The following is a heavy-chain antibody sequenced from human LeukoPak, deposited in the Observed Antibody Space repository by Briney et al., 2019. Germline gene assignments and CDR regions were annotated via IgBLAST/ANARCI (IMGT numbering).Heavy chain of an antibody. Sequence: GRSLRLSCAASGFTFSSYAMHWVRQAPGKGLEWVAVISYDGSNKYYADSVKGRFTISRDNSKNTLYLQMNSLRAEDTAVYYCARVGRVAGTQKGFDYWGQGTLVTVS. CDR3: ARVGRVAGTQKGFDY. D-gene: IGHD6-19*01. CDR2: ISYDGSNK. CDR1: GFTFSSYA. J-gene: IGHJ4*02. V-gene: IGHV3-30*04.